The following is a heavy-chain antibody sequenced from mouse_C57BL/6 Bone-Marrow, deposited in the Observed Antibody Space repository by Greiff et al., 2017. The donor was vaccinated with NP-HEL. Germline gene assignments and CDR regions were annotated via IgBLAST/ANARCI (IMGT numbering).Heavy chain of an antibody. CDR3: TRFQDWYFDV. J-gene: IGHJ1*03. CDR2: IDPETGGT. CDR1: GYTFTDYE. Sequence: VQLQESGAELVRPGASVTLSCKASGYTFTDYEMHWVKQTPVHGLEWIGAIDPETGGTAYNQKFKGKAILTADKSSSTAYMELRSLTSEDSAVYYCTRFQDWYFDVWGTGTTVTVSS. V-gene: IGHV1-15*01.